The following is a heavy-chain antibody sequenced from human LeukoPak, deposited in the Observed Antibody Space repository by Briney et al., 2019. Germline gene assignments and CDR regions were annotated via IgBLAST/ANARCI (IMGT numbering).Heavy chain of an antibody. Sequence: GGSLRLSCAASGLTFSTYWMHWVRPAPGKGLAWVARINPDGSIRTYANSVQGRVTISRDTAKDTLFLQMNSLRAEDTAVYYCAREARVGGALQYWGQGTPVTVSS. CDR3: AREARVGGALQY. CDR2: INPDGSIR. J-gene: IGHJ4*02. V-gene: IGHV3-74*03. CDR1: GLTFSTYW. D-gene: IGHD1-26*01.